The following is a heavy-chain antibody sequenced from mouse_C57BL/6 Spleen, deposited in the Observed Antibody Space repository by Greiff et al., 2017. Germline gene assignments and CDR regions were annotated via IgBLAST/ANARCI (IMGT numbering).Heavy chain of an antibody. D-gene: IGHD1-1*01. V-gene: IGHV1-72*01. CDR3: ARGGFITTVVPDYFDD. J-gene: IGHJ2*01. CDR1: GYTFTSYW. Sequence: QVQLQQSGAELVKPGASVKLSCKASGYTFTSYWMHWVKQRPGRGLEWIGRIDPNSGGTKYNEQFKSKATLTGDKPSSTAYMQLSSLTSEDSAVYYCARGGFITTVVPDYFDDWGQGTTLTVSS. CDR2: IDPNSGGT.